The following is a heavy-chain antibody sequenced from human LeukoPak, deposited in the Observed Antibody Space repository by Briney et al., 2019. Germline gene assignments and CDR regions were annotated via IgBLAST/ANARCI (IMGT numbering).Heavy chain of an antibody. CDR2: ISGSGGGT. Sequence: GGSLRLSCAASGFTFSSYAMSWVRQAPGKGLEWVSAISGSGGGTYYADSVKGRFTISRDDSKNTLSLQMNSLRVEDTAVYYCARDLAWGAFDYWGQGTLVTVSS. J-gene: IGHJ4*02. CDR3: ARDLAWGAFDY. V-gene: IGHV3-23*01. CDR1: GFTFSSYA. D-gene: IGHD7-27*01.